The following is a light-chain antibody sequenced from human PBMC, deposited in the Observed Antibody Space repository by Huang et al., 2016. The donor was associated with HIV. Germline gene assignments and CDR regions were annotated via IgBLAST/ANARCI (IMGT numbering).Light chain of an antibody. CDR1: QSISSY. CDR2: AAS. V-gene: IGKV1-39*01. CDR3: QQSYSNTFT. J-gene: IGKJ3*01. Sequence: DIQMTQSPSSLSASVGDRVIITCRASQSISSYLNWYQQQPGKAPNLLIYAASSLQSGVPSRFSGSGSGTDFTLTIRSLQPEDFATCYCQQSYSNTFTFGAGTKVDVK.